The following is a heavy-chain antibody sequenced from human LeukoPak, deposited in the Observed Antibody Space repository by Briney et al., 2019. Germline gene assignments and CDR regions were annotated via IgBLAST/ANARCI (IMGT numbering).Heavy chain of an antibody. Sequence: GGSLRLSCAASGFTFSSYTMNWVRQAPGKGLEYVSSISSSSSHIYYADSVKGRFTISRDNTKSSLYLQMNSLRAEDMAVYYCARGYCGGDCYGDWGQGTLVTVSS. V-gene: IGHV3-21*01. CDR2: ISSSSSHI. J-gene: IGHJ1*01. D-gene: IGHD2-21*02. CDR1: GFTFSSYT. CDR3: ARGYCGGDCYGD.